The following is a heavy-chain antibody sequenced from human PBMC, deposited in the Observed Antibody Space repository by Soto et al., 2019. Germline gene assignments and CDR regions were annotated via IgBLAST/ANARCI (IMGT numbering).Heavy chain of an antibody. D-gene: IGHD1-26*01. Sequence: PGGSLRLSCGASGYTFSTYAMSWVRQAPGKGLEWVSAISGSGGNTYYTDSVEGRFTISRDNSKNTLYLQMNSLRAEDTAVYYCAVRTTGSFFDYWGRSTLVTVSS. CDR3: AVRTTGSFFDY. CDR2: ISGSGGNT. CDR1: GYTFSTYA. J-gene: IGHJ4*02. V-gene: IGHV3-23*01.